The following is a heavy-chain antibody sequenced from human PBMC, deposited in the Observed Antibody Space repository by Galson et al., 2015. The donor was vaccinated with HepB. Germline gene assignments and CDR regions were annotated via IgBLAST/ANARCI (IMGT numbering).Heavy chain of an antibody. CDR3: ARASEMAFDY. Sequence: CAISGDSVSSNSAAWNWIRQSPPRGLEWLGRTYYRSKWYNDYAVSVKSRITINPDTSKNQFSLQLNSVTPEDTAVYYCARASEMAFDYWGQGTLVTVSS. CDR1: GDSVSSNSAA. J-gene: IGHJ4*02. D-gene: IGHD5-24*01. CDR2: TYYRSKWYN. V-gene: IGHV6-1*01.